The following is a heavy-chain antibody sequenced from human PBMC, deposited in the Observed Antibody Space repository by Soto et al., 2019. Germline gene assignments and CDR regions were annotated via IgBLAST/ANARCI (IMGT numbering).Heavy chain of an antibody. J-gene: IGHJ4*02. CDR3: ARLRAARLFDY. D-gene: IGHD6-6*01. Sequence: SETLSLTCTVSGGSISSSSYYWGWIRQPPGKGLEWIGSIYYSGSTYYNPSLKSRVTISVDTSKNQFSLKLSSVTAADTAVYYCARLRAARLFDYWGQGTLVTVSS. CDR1: GGSISSSSYY. V-gene: IGHV4-39*01. CDR2: IYYSGST.